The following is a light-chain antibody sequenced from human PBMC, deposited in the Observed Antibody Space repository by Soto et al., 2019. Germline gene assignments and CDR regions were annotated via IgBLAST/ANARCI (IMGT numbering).Light chain of an antibody. J-gene: IGLJ3*02. V-gene: IGLV1-44*01. CDR1: RSDIGSNA. CDR3: AAWDDSLNGPV. CDR2: SNN. Sequence: QSVLTQPPSASGTPGQRVTISCSGSRSDIGSNAVNWYQQLPGTAPKFVIYSNNQRPSGVPARFSGSKSGTSASLTISGLQSEDEADYYCAAWDDSLNGPVFGGGTKLTVL.